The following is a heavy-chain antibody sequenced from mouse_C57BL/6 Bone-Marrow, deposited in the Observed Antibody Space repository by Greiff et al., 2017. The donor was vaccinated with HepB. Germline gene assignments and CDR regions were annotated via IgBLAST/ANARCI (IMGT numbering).Heavy chain of an antibody. CDR3: ARNYYGSNYWYFDV. CDR2: IYPGGGYT. Sequence: VKLQESGAELVRPGTSVKMSCKASGYTFTNYWIGWAKQRPGHGLEWIGDIYPGGGYTNYNEKFKGKATLTADKSSSTAYMQFSSLTSEDSAIYYCARNYYGSNYWYFDVWGTGTTVTVSS. J-gene: IGHJ1*03. D-gene: IGHD1-1*01. CDR1: GYTFTNYW. V-gene: IGHV1-63*01.